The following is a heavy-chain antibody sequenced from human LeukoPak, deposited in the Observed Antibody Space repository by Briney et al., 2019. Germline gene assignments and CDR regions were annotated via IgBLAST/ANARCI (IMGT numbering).Heavy chain of an antibody. CDR3: ARAPPFDFWSGYLNGFDY. CDR2: INHSGST. CDR1: GGSISSSSYY. J-gene: IGHJ4*02. Sequence: SETLSLTCTVSGGSISSSSYYWSWISQPPGKGLEWIGEINHSGSTNYNPSLKSRVTISVDTSKNQFSLKLSSVTAADTAVYYCARAPPFDFWSGYLNGFDYWGQGTLVTVSS. V-gene: IGHV4-39*07. D-gene: IGHD3-3*01.